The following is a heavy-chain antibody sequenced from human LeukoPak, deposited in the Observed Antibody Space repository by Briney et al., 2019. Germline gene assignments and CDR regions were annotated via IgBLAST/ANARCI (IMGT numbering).Heavy chain of an antibody. D-gene: IGHD1-26*01. CDR3: TVTIVGATSVDY. CDR1: GYTFTSYG. J-gene: IGHJ4*02. Sequence: ASVKVPCKASGYTFTSYGISWVRQAPGQGLEWMGWISAYNGNTNYAQKLQGRVTMTTDTSASTAYMELRSLRSDDTAVYYCTVTIVGATSVDYWGQGTLVTVSS. CDR2: ISAYNGNT. V-gene: IGHV1-18*01.